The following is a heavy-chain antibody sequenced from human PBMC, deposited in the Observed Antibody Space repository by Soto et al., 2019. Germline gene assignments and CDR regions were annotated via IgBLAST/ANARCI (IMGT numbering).Heavy chain of an antibody. D-gene: IGHD2-15*01. J-gene: IGHJ4*02. CDR2: INAGNGNT. CDR3: ARLLSLGWFYFDC. V-gene: IGHV1-3*01. CDR1: GYKFTSFP. Sequence: ASVKVSCKASGYKFTSFPLHWVRQAPGQRLEWVGWINAGNGNTKFSQKFQGRVTITRDTSASTAYMELSSLRPEDTAVYYCARLLSLGWFYFDCWGQGTLVTVSS.